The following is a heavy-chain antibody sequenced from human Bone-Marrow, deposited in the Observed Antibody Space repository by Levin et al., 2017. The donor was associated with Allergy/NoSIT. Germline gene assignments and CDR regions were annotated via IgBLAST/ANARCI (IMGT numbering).Heavy chain of an antibody. Sequence: LQTLSLTCTVSGGSISDDSYYWAWVRQPPGKGLEWVGSIYYDGSAYYNPSLKTRLTISVDTSKNQFSLRVNSVTAADTAVYYCAGEPNSPYYYHYGLDVWGPGTTVTVSS. J-gene: IGHJ6*02. CDR3: AGEPNSPYYYHYGLDV. V-gene: IGHV4-39*07. CDR2: IYYDGSA. D-gene: IGHD2/OR15-2a*01. CDR1: GGSISDDSYY.